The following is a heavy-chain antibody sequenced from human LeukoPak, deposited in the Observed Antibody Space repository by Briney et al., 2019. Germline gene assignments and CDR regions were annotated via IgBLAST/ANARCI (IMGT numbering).Heavy chain of an antibody. Sequence: GGSLRLSCAASGFTFSSYAMHWVRQAPGKGLEWVAVISYDGSNKYYADSVKGRFTISRDNSKNTLYLQMNSLRAEDTAVYYCARDWGYSSFWGQGTLVTVSS. CDR1: GFTFSSYA. CDR2: ISYDGSNK. D-gene: IGHD6-6*01. J-gene: IGHJ4*02. CDR3: ARDWGYSSF. V-gene: IGHV3-30-3*01.